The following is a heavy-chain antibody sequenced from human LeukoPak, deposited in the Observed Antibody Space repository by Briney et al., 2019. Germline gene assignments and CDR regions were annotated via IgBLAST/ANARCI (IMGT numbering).Heavy chain of an antibody. V-gene: IGHV1-46*01. Sequence: GASVKVSCKASGYTFTSYYMHWVRQAPGQGLEWMGIINPSGGSTSYAQKFQGRVTMTRDMSTSTVYMELSSLRSEDTAVYYCARLYCSGGTCYSSRGNFDYWGQGTLVTVSS. CDR2: INPSGGST. CDR3: ARLYCSGGTCYSSRGNFDY. D-gene: IGHD2-15*01. CDR1: GYTFTSYY. J-gene: IGHJ4*02.